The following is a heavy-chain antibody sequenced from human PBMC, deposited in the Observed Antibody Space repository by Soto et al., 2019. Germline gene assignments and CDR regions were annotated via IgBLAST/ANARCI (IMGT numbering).Heavy chain of an antibody. CDR2: IYYSGST. V-gene: IGHV4-31*03. Sequence: SETLSLTCTVSGGSISSGGYYWSWIRQHPGKGLEWIGYIYYSGSTYYNPSLKSRVTISVDTSKNQFSLKLSSVTAADTAVYSCARDRTVGAGGTGRWFGPCGRGNPAPVAS. D-gene: IGHD6-13*01. CDR3: ARDRTVGAGGTGRWFGP. CDR1: GGSISSGGYY. J-gene: IGHJ5*02.